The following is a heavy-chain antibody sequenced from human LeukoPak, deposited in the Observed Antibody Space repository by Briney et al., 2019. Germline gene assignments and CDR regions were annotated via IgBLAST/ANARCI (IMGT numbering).Heavy chain of an antibody. CDR3: ARGGICSSTSCYPRY. J-gene: IGHJ4*02. CDR2: INHSGST. CDR1: GGSFSGYY. V-gene: IGHV4-34*01. Sequence: SETLSLTCAVYGGSFSGYYWSWIRQPPGKGLEWIGEINHSGSTNYNPSLKSRVTISVDTSKTQFSLKLSPVTAADTAVYFCARGGICSSTSCYPRYWGQGTLVTVSS. D-gene: IGHD2-2*01.